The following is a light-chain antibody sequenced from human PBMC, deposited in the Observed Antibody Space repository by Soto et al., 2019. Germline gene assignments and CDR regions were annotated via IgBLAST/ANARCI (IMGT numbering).Light chain of an antibody. CDR2: GIS. Sequence: EVVMTQSPATLSVSPGERATLSCRASQSVTSNYLAWYQQKPGQAPRLLIYGISTRATGVPDRFSGSGSGTDFTLTISRLEPEDFGDYYCQQYHDWPRSFGQGTKVDIK. V-gene: IGKV3D-15*01. CDR1: QSVTSN. J-gene: IGKJ1*01. CDR3: QQYHDWPRS.